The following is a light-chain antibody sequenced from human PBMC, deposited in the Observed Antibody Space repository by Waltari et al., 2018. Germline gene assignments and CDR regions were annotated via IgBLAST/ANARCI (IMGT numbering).Light chain of an antibody. CDR3: QQSYNTPPVT. J-gene: IGKJ1*01. V-gene: IGKV1-39*01. Sequence: DILMTQSPSSLSASVGDRVTITCRASQSISNCLNWYQQKPGKAPNLLIYTASSLETGVPSRFRGSGSWTDFTLTISSLQSDDFGTYYCQQSYNTPPVTFGPWTKVDIK. CDR2: TAS. CDR1: QSISNC.